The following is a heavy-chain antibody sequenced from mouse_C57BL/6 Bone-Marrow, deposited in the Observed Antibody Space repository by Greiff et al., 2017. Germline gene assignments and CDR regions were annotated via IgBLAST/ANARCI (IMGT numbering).Heavy chain of an antibody. CDR2: IYPGDGDT. V-gene: IGHV1-82*01. D-gene: IGHD1-1*01. CDR1: GYAFSSSW. CDR3: ARENYYGSKGY. Sequence: QVQLQQSGPELVKPGASVKISCKASGYAFSSSWMNWVKQRPGKGLEWIGRIYPGDGDTNYNGKFKGKATLTADKSSSTAYMQRSSLTSEDSAVYFCARENYYGSKGYWGQGTTLTVSS. J-gene: IGHJ2*01.